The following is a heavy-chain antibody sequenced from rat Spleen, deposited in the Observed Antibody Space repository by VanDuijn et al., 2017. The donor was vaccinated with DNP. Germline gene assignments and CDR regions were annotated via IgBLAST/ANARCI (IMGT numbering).Heavy chain of an antibody. CDR1: GFSLTSNS. J-gene: IGHJ4*01. CDR2: IWSGGST. CDR3: TRTGSALEA. V-gene: IGHV2-1*01. D-gene: IGHD5-1*01. Sequence: QVQLKESGPGLVQPSQTLSLSCTVSGFSLTSNSVHWVRQPPGKGLEWVGVIWSGGSTDYNSVLKSRLNISRDTSKSQVFLKMNSLQTEDTAIYFCTRTGSALEAWGQGTSVTVSS.